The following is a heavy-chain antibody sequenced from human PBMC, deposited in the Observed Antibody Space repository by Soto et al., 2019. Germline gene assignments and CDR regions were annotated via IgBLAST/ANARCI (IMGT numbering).Heavy chain of an antibody. CDR3: ARVTGSGRHQRYCSGGSCYSDWFDP. CDR2: IIPIFGTA. Sequence: SVKVSCKASGGTFSSYAISWVRQAPGQGLEWMGGIIPIFGTANYAQKFQGRVTITADESKSTAYMELSSLRSEDTAVYYCARVTGSGRHQRYCSGGSCYSDWFDPWGQETLVTVSS. CDR1: GGTFSSYA. V-gene: IGHV1-69*13. J-gene: IGHJ5*02. D-gene: IGHD2-15*01.